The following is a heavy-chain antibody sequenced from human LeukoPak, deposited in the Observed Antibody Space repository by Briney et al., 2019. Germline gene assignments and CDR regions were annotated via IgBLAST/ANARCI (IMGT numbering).Heavy chain of an antibody. CDR3: ARGQGYCSSTSCYFWFDP. J-gene: IGHJ5*02. Sequence: PSETLSVTCAVSGGSFSGYYWSWIRQPPGKGLEWIGEINHSGSTNYNPSLKNRVTISIDTSKNQFSLKLSSVTAADTAVYYCARGQGYCSSTSCYFWFDPWGQGTLVTVSS. CDR1: GGSFSGYY. V-gene: IGHV4-34*01. D-gene: IGHD2-2*01. CDR2: INHSGST.